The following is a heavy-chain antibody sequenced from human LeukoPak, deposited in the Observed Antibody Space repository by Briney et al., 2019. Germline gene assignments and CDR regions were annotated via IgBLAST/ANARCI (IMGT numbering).Heavy chain of an antibody. Sequence: SETLSLTCTVSGGSISSYFWSWIRQPPGKGLEWIGYIYYSGSTNYNPSLKSRVTISVDTSKNQFSLKLSSVTAADTALYYCAASIRYLDWYDYWGQGTLVTVSS. CDR1: GGSISSYF. J-gene: IGHJ4*02. D-gene: IGHD3-9*01. CDR3: AASIRYLDWYDY. CDR2: IYYSGST. V-gene: IGHV4-59*01.